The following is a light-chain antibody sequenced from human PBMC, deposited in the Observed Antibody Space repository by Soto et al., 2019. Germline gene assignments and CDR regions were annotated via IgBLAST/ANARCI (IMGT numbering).Light chain of an antibody. CDR1: SPNIGGNT. J-gene: IGLJ2*01. Sequence: QSVLTQPPSASGTPGQRVTISCSGSSPNIGGNTVKWYQQVPGTAPKLLIHGDTLRPSGVPDRFSGSKSGTSASLAISGLQSEDEAEYYCATWDDSLNGVVFGAGTKVTVL. CDR2: GDT. CDR3: ATWDDSLNGVV. V-gene: IGLV1-44*01.